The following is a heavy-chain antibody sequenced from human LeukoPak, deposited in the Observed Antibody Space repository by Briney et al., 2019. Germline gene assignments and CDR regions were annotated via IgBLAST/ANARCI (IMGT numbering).Heavy chain of an antibody. D-gene: IGHD4-17*01. V-gene: IGHV4-34*01. J-gene: IGHJ5*02. CDR2: INHSGST. CDR3: ARGSGFDYGDSLSWFDP. Sequence: GSLRLSCAASGFTFSSCAMSWVRQAPGKGLEGIGEINHSGSTNYNPSLKSRVTISVDTSKNQFSLKLSSVTAADTAVYYCARGSGFDYGDSLSWFDPWGQGTLVTVSS. CDR1: GFTFSSCA.